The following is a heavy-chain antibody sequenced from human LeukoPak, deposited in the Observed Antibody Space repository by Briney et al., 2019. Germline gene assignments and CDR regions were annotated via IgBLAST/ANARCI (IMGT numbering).Heavy chain of an antibody. CDR1: GGSISSSSYY. V-gene: IGHV4-39*01. CDR2: IYYSGST. Sequence: SETLSLTCTVSGGSISSSSYYWGWIRQPPGKGLEWIGSIYYSGSTYYNPSLKSRVTISVDTSKNQFSLKLSSVTAADAAVYYCARQGSFPPQAGYFDYWGQGTLVTVSS. D-gene: IGHD2/OR15-2a*01. CDR3: ARQGSFPPQAGYFDY. J-gene: IGHJ4*02.